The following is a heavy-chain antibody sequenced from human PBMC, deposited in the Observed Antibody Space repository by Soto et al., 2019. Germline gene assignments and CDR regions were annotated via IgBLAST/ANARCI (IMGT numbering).Heavy chain of an antibody. CDR1: GFTFSSYG. D-gene: IGHD4-17*01. V-gene: IGHV3-33*01. CDR2: IWYDGSNK. J-gene: IGHJ3*02. CDR3: ARDRRYTVTTYAFDI. Sequence: QVQLVESGGGVVQPGRSLRLSCAASGFTFSSYGMHWVRQAPGKGLEWVAVIWYDGSNKYYADSVKGRFTISRDNSKNTQYLQMKSLRAEDRAVYYCARDRRYTVTTYAFDIWGQGTMVTVSS.